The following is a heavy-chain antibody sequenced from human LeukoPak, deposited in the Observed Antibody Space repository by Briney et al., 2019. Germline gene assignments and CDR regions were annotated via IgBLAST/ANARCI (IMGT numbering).Heavy chain of an antibody. Sequence: AASVTVSCKASGYTFTSYDINWVRQATGQGLEWMGWMNPNSGGTNYAQKFQGWVTMTRDTSISTAYMELNRLRSDDTAVYYCARGTRSVVVVPAASLDYWGQGTLVTVSS. J-gene: IGHJ4*02. CDR1: GYTFTSYD. CDR3: ARGTRSVVVVPAASLDY. CDR2: MNPNSGGT. D-gene: IGHD2-2*01. V-gene: IGHV1-2*04.